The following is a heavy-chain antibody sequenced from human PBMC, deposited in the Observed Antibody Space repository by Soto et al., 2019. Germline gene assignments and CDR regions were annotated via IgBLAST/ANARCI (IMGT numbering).Heavy chain of an antibody. CDR1: GGSISSGGYY. V-gene: IGHV4-31*03. CDR2: IAYSGSN. Sequence: QVQLQESGPGLVQPSQTLSLTCTVSGGSISSGGYYWSWIRQHPGTGLEWIGHIAYSGSNYYNTSPKSRVTISVATSRNQVSLIVNSVTAADTAVYYCARGVLHWGQGTLVTVSS. J-gene: IGHJ4*01. CDR3: ARGVLH.